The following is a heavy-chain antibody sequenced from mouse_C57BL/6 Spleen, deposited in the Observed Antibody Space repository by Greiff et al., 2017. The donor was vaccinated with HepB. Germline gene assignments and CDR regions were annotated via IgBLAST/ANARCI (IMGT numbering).Heavy chain of an antibody. CDR2: ISDGGSYT. CDR3: ANDAWFAY. Sequence: EVMLVESGGGLVKPGGSLKLSCAASGFTFSSYAMSWVRQTPEKRLEWVATISDGGSYTYYPANIKGRFTISRDKAKNNLYLQMSHLKSEDTALYYCANDAWFAYWGQGTLVTVSA. J-gene: IGHJ3*01. V-gene: IGHV5-4*03. CDR1: GFTFSSYA.